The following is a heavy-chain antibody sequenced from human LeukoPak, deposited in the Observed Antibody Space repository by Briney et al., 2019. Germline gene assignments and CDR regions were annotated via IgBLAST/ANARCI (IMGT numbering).Heavy chain of an antibody. CDR1: GFTFNNAW. CDR2: IRHDGSNK. CDR3: GRGSGDSYSFDY. V-gene: IGHV3-33*08. Sequence: PGGSLRLSCTASGFTFNNAWMNWVRQAPGKGLEWVAAIRHDGSNKYYVDSVKGRFTISRDNSENTLYLQMNSLRAEDTAVYYCGRGSGDSYSFDYWAQGTLVTVSS. J-gene: IGHJ4*02. D-gene: IGHD4-11*01.